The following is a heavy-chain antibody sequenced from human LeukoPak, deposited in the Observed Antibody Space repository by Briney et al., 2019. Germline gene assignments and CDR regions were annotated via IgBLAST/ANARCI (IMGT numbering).Heavy chain of an antibody. CDR2: IYYSGST. CDR1: GGSISSYY. D-gene: IGHD1-1*01. Sequence: PSETLSLTRTVSGGSISSYYWSWIRQPPGRGLEWIGYIYYSGSTNYNPSLKSRVTISVDTSKNQFSLKLSSVTAADTAVYYCALERRGYFDYWGQGTLVTVSS. J-gene: IGHJ4*02. V-gene: IGHV4-59*01. CDR3: ALERRGYFDY.